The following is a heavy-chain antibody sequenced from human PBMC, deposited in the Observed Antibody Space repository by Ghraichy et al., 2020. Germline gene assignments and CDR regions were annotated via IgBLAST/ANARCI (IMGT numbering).Heavy chain of an antibody. V-gene: IGHV1-8*02. D-gene: IGHD3-22*01. CDR1: QYTFPTYH. Sequence: ASVKVSYNSSQYTFPTYHTTLPRHAPGQGLEWMGWMNPNSGNTGYAQKFQGRVTMTRNTSISTAYMELSSLRSEDTAVYYCARSPLPYYYDSSGYYKGWFDPWGQGTLVTVSS. CDR3: ARSPLPYYYDSSGYYKGWFDP. J-gene: IGHJ5*02. CDR2: MNPNSGNT.